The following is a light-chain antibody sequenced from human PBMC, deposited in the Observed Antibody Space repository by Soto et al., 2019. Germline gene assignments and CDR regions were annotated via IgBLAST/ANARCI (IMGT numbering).Light chain of an antibody. CDR2: EGS. Sequence: QSVLTQPASVSGSPGQSITISCTGTSSDVGSYNLVSWYQHHPGKAPKLIIYEGSKRPSGVSNRFSASESGNTASLTISGLQAEDEADYYCCSYAGSRNWVFGGGTKLTVL. CDR1: SSDVGSYNL. J-gene: IGLJ3*02. CDR3: CSYAGSRNWV. V-gene: IGLV2-23*01.